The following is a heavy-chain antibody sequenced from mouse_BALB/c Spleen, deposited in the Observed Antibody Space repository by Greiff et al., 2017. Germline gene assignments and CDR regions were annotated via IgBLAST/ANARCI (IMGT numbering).Heavy chain of an antibody. D-gene: IGHD1-1*01. CDR1: GFNIKDTY. J-gene: IGHJ4*01. CDR2: IDPANGNT. Sequence: VHVKQSGAELVKPGASVKLSCTASGFNIKDTYMHWVKQRPEQGLEWLGRIDPANGNTKYDPKFQGKATITADTSSNTAYLQLSSLTSKDTAVYYCAPLLPYYAMDYWGQGTSVTVSS. CDR3: APLLPYYAMDY. V-gene: IGHV14-3*02.